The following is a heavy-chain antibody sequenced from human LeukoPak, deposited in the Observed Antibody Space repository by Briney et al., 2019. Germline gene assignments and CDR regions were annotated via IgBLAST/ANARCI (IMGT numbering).Heavy chain of an antibody. D-gene: IGHD3-10*01. Sequence: GGSLRLSCAASGLTFSDYVMSWVRQAPGKGLEWVAVIWYDGSNKYYADSVKGRFTISRDNSKNTLYLQMNSLRAEDTAVYYCARADGGSGSYHFDYWGQGTLVTVSS. V-gene: IGHV3-33*08. CDR1: GLTFSDYV. CDR3: ARADGGSGSYHFDY. J-gene: IGHJ4*02. CDR2: IWYDGSNK.